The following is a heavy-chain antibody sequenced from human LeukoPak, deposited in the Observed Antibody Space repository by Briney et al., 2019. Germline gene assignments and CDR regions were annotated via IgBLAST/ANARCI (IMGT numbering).Heavy chain of an antibody. D-gene: IGHD2-2*01. V-gene: IGHV3-21*01. CDR2: ISSSSPYI. CDR3: ARGGVPAAMGWFDP. CDR1: GFTFSSYS. Sequence: GGSLRLSCAASGFTFSSYSMNWVRQAPGKGLEWVSSISSSSPYIYYADSLRGRFTISRDNAKNSLYLQMNSLRAEDTAVYYCARGGVPAAMGWFDPWGQGTLVTVFS. J-gene: IGHJ5*02.